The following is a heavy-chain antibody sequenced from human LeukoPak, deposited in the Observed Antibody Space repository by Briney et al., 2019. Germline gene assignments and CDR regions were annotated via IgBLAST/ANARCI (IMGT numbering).Heavy chain of an antibody. CDR1: GYTFTSYY. D-gene: IGHD1-26*01. Sequence: ASVKVSCKASGYTFTSYYMHWVRQAPGQGLEWMGIINPSGGGTSYAQKFQGRVTMTRDTSTSTVYMELSSLRSEDTAVYYCAGAPQVGSSRPELDYWGQGTLVTVSS. V-gene: IGHV1-46*01. CDR2: INPSGGGT. J-gene: IGHJ4*02. CDR3: AGAPQVGSSRPELDY.